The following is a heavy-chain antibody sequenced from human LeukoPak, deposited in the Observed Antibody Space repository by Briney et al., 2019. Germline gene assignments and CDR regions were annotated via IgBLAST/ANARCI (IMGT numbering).Heavy chain of an antibody. CDR1: GYTFTGYY. V-gene: IGHV1-2*02. Sequence: ASVKVSCKASGYTFTGYYMHWVRQAPGQGLEWMGWINPNSGGTNYAQKFQGRVTMTRDTSISTAYMELSRLRSDDTAVYYCARRQNYGTIYYYGMDVWGQGTTATVSS. J-gene: IGHJ6*02. CDR3: ARRQNYGTIYYYGMDV. D-gene: IGHD3-10*01. CDR2: INPNSGGT.